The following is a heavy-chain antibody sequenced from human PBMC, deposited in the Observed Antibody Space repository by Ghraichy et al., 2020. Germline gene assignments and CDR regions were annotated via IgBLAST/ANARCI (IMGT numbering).Heavy chain of an antibody. D-gene: IGHD5-24*01. CDR1: GFTFRNHW. V-gene: IGHV3-7*01. CDR2: INLDESEK. J-gene: IGHJ4*01. CDR3: ARGRGWLDY. Sequence: GGSLRLSCAASGFTFRNHWMTWVRQAPGKGLEWVANINLDESEKEYVDSVKGRFTISRDNAKNSLYLQMDSLRAEDTAVYYCARGRGWLDYWGHGTLVTVSS.